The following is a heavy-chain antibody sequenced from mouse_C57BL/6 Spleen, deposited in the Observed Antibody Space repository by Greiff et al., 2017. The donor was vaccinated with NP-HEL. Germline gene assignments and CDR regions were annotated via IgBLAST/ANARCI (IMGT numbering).Heavy chain of an antibody. CDR3: ARVEHYYGSSDY. CDR1: GYAFSSSW. Sequence: VQLQQSGPELVKPGASVKISCKASGYAFSSSWMNWVKQRPGKGLEWIGRIYPGDGDTNYNGKFKGKATLTADKSSSTAYMQLSSLTSEDSAVYFCARVEHYYGSSDYWGQGTTLTVSS. D-gene: IGHD1-1*01. V-gene: IGHV1-82*01. J-gene: IGHJ2*01. CDR2: IYPGDGDT.